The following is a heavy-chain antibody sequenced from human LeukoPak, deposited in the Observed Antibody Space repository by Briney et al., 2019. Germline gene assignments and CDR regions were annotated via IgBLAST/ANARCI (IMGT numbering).Heavy chain of an antibody. D-gene: IGHD4-17*01. CDR1: GFTFSTYW. Sequence: GGSLRLPCAPSGFTFSTYWTHWVRHAPGKGLVWLSRSSSGGSSTDYADYVKGRFTISRDNAKNTLYLQMNSLRAEDADVYYCARDYGEGGYYFDCWGQGTLVTVSS. J-gene: IGHJ4*02. CDR2: SSSGGSST. CDR3: ARDYGEGGYYFDC. V-gene: IGHV3-74*01.